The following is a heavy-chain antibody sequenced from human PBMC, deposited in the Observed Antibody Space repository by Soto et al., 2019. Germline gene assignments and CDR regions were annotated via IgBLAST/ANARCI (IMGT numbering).Heavy chain of an antibody. J-gene: IGHJ4*02. CDR3: ANDLGQWLVHELNF. CDR1: GFTFSSYA. CDR2: ISGSGGST. D-gene: IGHD6-19*01. Sequence: EVQLLESGGGLVQPGGSLRLSCAASGFTFSSYALSWVRQAPGKGLEWVSAISGSGGSTYYADSVKCRFTISRDNSKNTLYLQMNSLRAEDTAVYYCANDLGQWLVHELNFWGQGTLGTGSS. V-gene: IGHV3-23*01.